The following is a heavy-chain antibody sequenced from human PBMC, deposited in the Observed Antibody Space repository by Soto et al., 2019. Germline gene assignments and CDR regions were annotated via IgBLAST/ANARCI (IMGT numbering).Heavy chain of an antibody. CDR3: AKGILRSKDQEATTNFDY. J-gene: IGHJ4*02. V-gene: IGHV3-30*18. Sequence: PGGSLRLSCAASGFTFSSYGMHWVRQAPGKGLEWVAVISYDGSNKYYADSVKGRFTISRDNSKNTLYLQMNSLRAEDTAVYYCAKGILRSKDQEATTNFDYWGQGTLVTVSS. D-gene: IGHD5-12*01. CDR1: GFTFSSYG. CDR2: ISYDGSNK.